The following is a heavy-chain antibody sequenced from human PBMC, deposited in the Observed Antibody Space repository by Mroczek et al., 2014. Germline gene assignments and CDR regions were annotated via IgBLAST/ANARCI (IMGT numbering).Heavy chain of an antibody. V-gene: IGHV4-61*02. CDR2: IYTSGST. Sequence: QVQLQQSGPGLVKPSQTLSLTCTVSGGSISSGSYYWSWIRQPAGKGLEWIGRIYTSGSTNYNPSLKSRVTMSVDTSKNQFSLKLSSVTAADTAVYYCARTYYYDSSGPRRGVKAYYFDYWGQGTLVTVSS. CDR1: GGSISSGSYY. CDR3: ARTYYYDSSGPRRGVKAYYFDY. D-gene: IGHD3-22*01. J-gene: IGHJ4*02.